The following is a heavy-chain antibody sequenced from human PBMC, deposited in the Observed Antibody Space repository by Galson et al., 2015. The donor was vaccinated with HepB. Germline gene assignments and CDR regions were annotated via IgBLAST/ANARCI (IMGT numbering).Heavy chain of an antibody. CDR1: GYTFTSYG. D-gene: IGHD6-13*01. CDR3: AREVPIAAADDYYYYYGMDV. Sequence: SVKVSCKASGYTFTSYGISWVRQAPGQGLEWMGWISAYNGNTNYAQKLQGRVTMTTDTSTSTAYMELRSLRSDDTAVYYCAREVPIAAADDYYYYYGMDVWGQGTTVTVSS. CDR2: ISAYNGNT. V-gene: IGHV1-18*04. J-gene: IGHJ6*02.